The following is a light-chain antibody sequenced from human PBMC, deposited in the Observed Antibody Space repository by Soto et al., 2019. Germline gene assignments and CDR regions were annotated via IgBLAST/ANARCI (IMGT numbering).Light chain of an antibody. CDR1: QGIGND. V-gene: IGKV1-6*01. CDR3: LQDNSFPPT. CDR2: ATS. J-gene: IGKJ4*01. Sequence: AIQTTQSPSSLSASVGDRVNITCRASQGIGNDLGWYQQKPRKAPKVLIYATSSLLSGVPSRFSGSGSGTHFTLTINSLQPEDFATYYCLQDNSFPPTFGGGTKVEIK.